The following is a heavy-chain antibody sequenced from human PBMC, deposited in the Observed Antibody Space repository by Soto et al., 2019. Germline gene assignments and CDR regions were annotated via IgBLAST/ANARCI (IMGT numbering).Heavy chain of an antibody. CDR2: ISAYNGNT. V-gene: IGHV1-18*01. Sequence: ASVKVSCKASGYTFTSYVISWVRQAPGQGLEWMGWISAYNGNTNYAQKLQGRVTMTTDTSTSTAYMELRSLSSDDTAVYYCARDARLRGYSGYADFDYWGQGTLVTVSS. D-gene: IGHD5-12*01. CDR3: ARDARLRGYSGYADFDY. J-gene: IGHJ4*02. CDR1: GYTFTSYV.